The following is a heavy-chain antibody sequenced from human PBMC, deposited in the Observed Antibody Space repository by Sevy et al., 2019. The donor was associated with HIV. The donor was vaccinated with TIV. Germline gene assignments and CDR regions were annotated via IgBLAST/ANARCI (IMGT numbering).Heavy chain of an antibody. D-gene: IGHD6-19*01. V-gene: IGHV3-30-3*01. Sequence: GGSLRLSCAASGFTFSSYAMHWVRQAPGKGLEWVAVISYDGSNKYYADSVKGGFTISRDNSKNTLYLQMKSLRAEDTAVYYCARGRYSSGWLYYYYYYGMDVWGQGTTVTVSS. CDR3: ARGRYSSGWLYYYYYYGMDV. J-gene: IGHJ6*02. CDR2: ISYDGSNK. CDR1: GFTFSSYA.